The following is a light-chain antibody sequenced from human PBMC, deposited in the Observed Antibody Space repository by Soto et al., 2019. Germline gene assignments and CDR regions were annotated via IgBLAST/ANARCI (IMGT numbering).Light chain of an antibody. CDR1: QSISTY. V-gene: IGKV1-39*01. J-gene: IGKJ2*01. CDR3: QQSYNTPPYT. Sequence: DLQMTQSPSSLSASVGDRVTITCRASQSISTYLHWYQQRPGKAPRLLIYSASNLQSGVPSRFSGSGSGTDFTLTISSLQPEDFATYYCQQSYNTPPYTFGQGTKLEIK. CDR2: SAS.